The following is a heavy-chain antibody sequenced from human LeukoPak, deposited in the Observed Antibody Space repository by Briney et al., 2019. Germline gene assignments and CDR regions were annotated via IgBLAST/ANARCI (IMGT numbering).Heavy chain of an antibody. D-gene: IGHD3-10*01. J-gene: IGHJ6*02. CDR2: IGTAGDT. CDR3: ARFVWFGEFRGMDV. Sequence: GGSLRLSCAASGFTFSSYDMHWVRQATGKGLEWVSAIGTAGDTYYPGSVKGRFTISRENAKNSLYLQMNSLRAGDTAVCYCARFVWFGEFRGMDVWGQGTTVTVSS. CDR1: GFTFSSYD. V-gene: IGHV3-13*01.